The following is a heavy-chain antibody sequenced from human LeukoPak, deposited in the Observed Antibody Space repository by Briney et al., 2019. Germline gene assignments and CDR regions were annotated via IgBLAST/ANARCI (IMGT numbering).Heavy chain of an antibody. V-gene: IGHV4-30-4*01. CDR3: ARPYYYDSRIDP. J-gene: IGHJ5*02. Sequence: SETLSLTCTVSGGSISSGGYYWSWIRQPPGKGLEWIAYMYYSGSTYYNPSLKSRVTISADTSKNQLSLKLSSVTAADTAVYYCARPYYYDSRIDPWGQGILVTVSS. D-gene: IGHD3-22*01. CDR1: GGSISSGGYY. CDR2: MYYSGST.